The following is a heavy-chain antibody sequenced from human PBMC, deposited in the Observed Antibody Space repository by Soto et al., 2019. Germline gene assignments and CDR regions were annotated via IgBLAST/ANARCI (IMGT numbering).Heavy chain of an antibody. CDR1: GGSFSGYY. D-gene: IGHD1-26*01. CDR3: ARGVKWELTPTDAFDI. Sequence: SETLSLTCAVYGGSFSGYYWSWIRQPPGKGLEWIGEINHSGSTNYNPSLKSRVTISVDTSKNQFSLKLSSVTAADTAVYYCARGVKWELTPTDAFDIWGQGTMVTVSS. CDR2: INHSGST. J-gene: IGHJ3*02. V-gene: IGHV4-34*01.